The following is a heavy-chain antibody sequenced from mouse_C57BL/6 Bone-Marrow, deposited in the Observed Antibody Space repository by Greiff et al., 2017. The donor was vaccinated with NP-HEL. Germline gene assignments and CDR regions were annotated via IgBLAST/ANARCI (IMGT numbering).Heavy chain of an antibody. CDR1: GFTFTDYY. Sequence: EVQLVESGGGLVQPGGSLSLSCAASGFTFTDYYMSWVRQPPGKALEWLGFIRNKANGHTTEYRASVKGRFTISRDNYQSILYLQMNALRAEDSATYYCARIYYDYLYYAMDYWGQGTSVTVSS. CDR2: IRNKANGHTT. D-gene: IGHD2-4*01. J-gene: IGHJ4*01. CDR3: ARIYYDYLYYAMDY. V-gene: IGHV7-3*01.